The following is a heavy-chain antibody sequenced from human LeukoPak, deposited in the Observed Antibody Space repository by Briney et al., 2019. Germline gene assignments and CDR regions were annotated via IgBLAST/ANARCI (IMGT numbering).Heavy chain of an antibody. J-gene: IGHJ4*02. D-gene: IGHD6-13*01. CDR2: ISGSGGST. V-gene: IGHV3-23*01. CDR3: AKDRVAAAGYFDY. CDR1: GGSFSGYY. Sequence: ETLSLTYAVYGGSFSGYYWSWVRQAPGKGLEWVSAISGSGGSTYYADSVKGRFTISRDNSKNTLYLQMNSLRAEDTAVYYCAKDRVAAAGYFDYWGQGTLVTVSS.